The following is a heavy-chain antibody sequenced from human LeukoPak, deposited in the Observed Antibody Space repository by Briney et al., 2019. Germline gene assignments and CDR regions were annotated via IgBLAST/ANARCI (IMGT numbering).Heavy chain of an antibody. D-gene: IGHD3-10*01. Sequence: GGTLRLSCAASEFTFSSYAMTWVRQAPGKGLEWVSSITGSGGSSYYADSVKGRFTISRDNSKNTLYLQINSLRAEDTAVYYCARDSHYYGSGSFWVGVSYYMDVWGKGTTVIVSS. CDR1: EFTFSSYA. J-gene: IGHJ6*03. CDR3: ARDSHYYGSGSFWVGVSYYMDV. CDR2: ITGSGGSS. V-gene: IGHV3-23*01.